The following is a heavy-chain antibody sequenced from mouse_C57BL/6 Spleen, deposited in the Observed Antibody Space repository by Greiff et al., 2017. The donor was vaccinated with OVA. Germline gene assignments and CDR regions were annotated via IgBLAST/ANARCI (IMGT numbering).Heavy chain of an antibody. CDR1: GYTFTSYW. Sequence: QVQLQQPGAELVKPGASVKLSCKASGYTFTSYWMHWVKQRPGQGLEWIGMIHPNSGSTNYNEKFKSKATLTVDKSSSTAYMQISSLTSEDSAVYYCARRGLYYGSSGFDYWGQGTTLTVSS. V-gene: IGHV1-64*01. CDR3: ARRGLYYGSSGFDY. CDR2: IHPNSGST. D-gene: IGHD1-1*01. J-gene: IGHJ2*01.